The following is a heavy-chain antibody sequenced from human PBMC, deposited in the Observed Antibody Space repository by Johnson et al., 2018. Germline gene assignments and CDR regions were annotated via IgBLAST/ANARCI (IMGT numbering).Heavy chain of an antibody. J-gene: IGHJ4*02. CDR2: ISYDGSNK. CDR3: ARDAIRVRSFYY. Sequence: QVQLVESGGGVVQPGRSLRLSCAASGFTFSSYAMHWVRQAPGKGLEWVAVISYDGSNKYYADSATGRFTISRDNSKNTRFLQMNSLKAEETAVYYCARDAIRVRSFYYWGQGTLVTVSS. CDR1: GFTFSSYA. V-gene: IGHV3-30-3*01.